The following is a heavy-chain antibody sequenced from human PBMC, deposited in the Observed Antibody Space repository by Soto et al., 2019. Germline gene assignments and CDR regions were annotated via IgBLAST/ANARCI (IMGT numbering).Heavy chain of an antibody. V-gene: IGHV4-59*01. J-gene: IGHJ2*01. CDR2: IYYSGST. Sequence: PSETLSLTCTVSGGSISSYYLSWIRQRPGKGLEWIGYIYYSGSTNYNPSLKSRVTISVDTSKNQFSLKLSSVTAADKAVYYCARDCGGDCDSPWYFDLWGCGTLVTVSS. CDR3: ARDCGGDCDSPWYFDL. D-gene: IGHD2-21*02. CDR1: GGSISSYY.